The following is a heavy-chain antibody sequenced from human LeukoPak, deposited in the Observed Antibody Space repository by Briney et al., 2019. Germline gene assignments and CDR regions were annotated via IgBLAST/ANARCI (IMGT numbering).Heavy chain of an antibody. CDR2: VHYGGST. CDR1: GGSINAYY. CDR3: VNLLHDGSGHYYFDY. D-gene: IGHD6-19*01. Sequence: SETLSLTCTVSGGSINAYYWSWVRQSPGKGLEWIGCVHYGGSTNYNPSLKSRVTTSVDASKNLFSLRLTSMTAADTAVYYCVNLLHDGSGHYYFDYWGQGTLVSASS. J-gene: IGHJ4*02. V-gene: IGHV4-59*01.